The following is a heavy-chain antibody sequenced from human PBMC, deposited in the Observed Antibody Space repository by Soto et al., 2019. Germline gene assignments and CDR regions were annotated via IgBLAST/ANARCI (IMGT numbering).Heavy chain of an antibody. CDR2: INSLGTTI. CDR1: GFTFSDYY. CDR3: ARVGANKVLNIAPHPNGYYFDY. V-gene: IGHV3-11*01. Sequence: QVQLVESGGDLVRPGGSLRLSCAASGFTFSDYYMSWIRQTPGKGLEWDSSINSLGTTIYDADSVKGRFTISRDNAKNSLYLQMNGLRAEDTAVYYCARVGANKVLNIAPHPNGYYFDYWGQGTLVTVSS. J-gene: IGHJ4*02. D-gene: IGHD6-6*01.